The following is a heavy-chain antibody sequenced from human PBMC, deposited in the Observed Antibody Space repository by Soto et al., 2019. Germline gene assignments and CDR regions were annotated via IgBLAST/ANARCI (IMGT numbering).Heavy chain of an antibody. Sequence: VGSLRLSCAASGFTFSSYGMHWVRQAPGKGLEWVAVISYDGSNKYYADSVKGRFTISRDNSKNTLYLQMNSLRAEDTAVYFCATLGIAAAGYRNNFDYWGQGTLVTVSS. CDR1: GFTFSSYG. CDR2: ISYDGSNK. D-gene: IGHD6-13*01. V-gene: IGHV3-30*03. CDR3: ATLGIAAAGYRNNFDY. J-gene: IGHJ4*02.